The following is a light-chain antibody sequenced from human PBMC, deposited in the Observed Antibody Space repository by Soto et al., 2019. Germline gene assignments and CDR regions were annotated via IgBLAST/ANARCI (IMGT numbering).Light chain of an antibody. CDR2: AAS. Sequence: DIQMTQSPSSLSSSLVDRVTITCRASQSISSYLNWYRQKPGKAPELLIYAASSLQSGVPSRFSGSGSGTDFTLTISSLQPEDFATYYCQQSYSTPWTFGQGTKVDIK. J-gene: IGKJ1*01. V-gene: IGKV1-39*01. CDR3: QQSYSTPWT. CDR1: QSISSY.